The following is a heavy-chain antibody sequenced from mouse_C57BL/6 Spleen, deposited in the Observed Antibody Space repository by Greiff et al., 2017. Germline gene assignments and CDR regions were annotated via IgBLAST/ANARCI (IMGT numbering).Heavy chain of an antibody. J-gene: IGHJ4*01. CDR3: ARGRDYDGSYYYAMDY. D-gene: IGHD2-4*01. Sequence: VQLQQPGAELVKPGASVKLSCKASGYTFTSYWMQWVKQRPGQGLEWIGEIDPSDSYTNYNQKFKGKATLTVDTSSSTAYMQLSSLTSEDSAVYYWARGRDYDGSYYYAMDYWGQGTSVTVSS. V-gene: IGHV1-50*01. CDR2: IDPSDSYT. CDR1: GYTFTSYW.